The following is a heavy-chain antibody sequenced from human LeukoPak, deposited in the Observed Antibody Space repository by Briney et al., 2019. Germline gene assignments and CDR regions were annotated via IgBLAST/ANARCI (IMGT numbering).Heavy chain of an antibody. CDR2: INPSGGST. Sequence: GASVKVSCKASGYTFTNFYIHWVRQAPGQGLGWMGMINPSGGSTSYAQTFQGRVTTTRDTSTSTVHMELSSLRSEDTALYYCARGYCSSTNCLPGGYWGQGTLVTVSS. V-gene: IGHV1-46*01. D-gene: IGHD2-2*01. CDR1: GYTFTNFY. CDR3: ARGYCSSTNCLPGGY. J-gene: IGHJ4*02.